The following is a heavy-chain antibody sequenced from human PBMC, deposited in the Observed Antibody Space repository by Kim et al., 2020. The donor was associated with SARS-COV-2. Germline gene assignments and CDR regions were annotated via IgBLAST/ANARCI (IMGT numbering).Heavy chain of an antibody. D-gene: IGHD3-16*01. CDR3: ARYYYSYGMDV. Sequence: IYYADSVRGRLTISRDNAKSSLYLQLKSLRAEDTAVYFCARYYYSYGMDVWGQGTTVTVSS. J-gene: IGHJ6*02. V-gene: IGHV3-11*01. CDR2: I.